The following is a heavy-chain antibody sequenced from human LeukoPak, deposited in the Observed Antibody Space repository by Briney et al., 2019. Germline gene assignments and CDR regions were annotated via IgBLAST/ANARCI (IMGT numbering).Heavy chain of an antibody. CDR3: ARGRYYYDSSGPMYYFDY. CDR2: IYYSGST. Sequence: SETLSLTCTVSGGSISSYYWSWIRQPPGKGLEWIGYIYYSGSTNYNPSLKSRVTISVDTSKNQFSLKLSSVTAADTAVYYCARGRYYYDSSGPMYYFDYWGQGTLVTASS. J-gene: IGHJ4*02. V-gene: IGHV4-59*01. CDR1: GGSISSYY. D-gene: IGHD3-22*01.